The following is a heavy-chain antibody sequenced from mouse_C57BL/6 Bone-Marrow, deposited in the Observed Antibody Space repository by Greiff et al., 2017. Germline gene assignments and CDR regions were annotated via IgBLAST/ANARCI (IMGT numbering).Heavy chain of an antibody. Sequence: QVQLQQPGAELVRPGSSVKLSCKASGYTFTSYWMHWVKQRPIQGLEWIGNIDPSDSETHYNQKFKDKATLTVDKSSSTAYMQLSSLTSEDSAVYYGDRGYCGSSDAMDYWGQGTSVTVSA. CDR2: IDPSDSET. D-gene: IGHD1-1*01. J-gene: IGHJ4*01. CDR1: GYTFTSYW. V-gene: IGHV1-52*01. CDR3: DRGYCGSSDAMDY.